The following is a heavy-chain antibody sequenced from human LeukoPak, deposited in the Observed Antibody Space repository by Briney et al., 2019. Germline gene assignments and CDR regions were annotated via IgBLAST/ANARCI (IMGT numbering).Heavy chain of an antibody. CDR1: GFSFSSYI. CDR2: ISSSSSTI. Sequence: GGSLRLSCAASGFSFSSYIMNWVRQAPGKGLEWVSHISSSSSTIYYADSVKGRFTISRDNAKNSLYLQMNSLRAEDTAVYYCARNTVYCMDVWGQGTTVTVSS. J-gene: IGHJ6*02. V-gene: IGHV3-48*04. CDR3: ARNTVYCMDV.